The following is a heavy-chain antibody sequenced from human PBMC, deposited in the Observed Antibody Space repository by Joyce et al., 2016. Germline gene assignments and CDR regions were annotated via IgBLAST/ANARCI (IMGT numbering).Heavy chain of an antibody. J-gene: IGHJ4*02. CDR3: TRADGGRIFEYYFDY. CDR1: GFIFSSYT. D-gene: IGHD4-23*01. V-gene: IGHV3-21*02. CDR2: ISSRSSYI. Sequence: EVKLVESGGGLVKPGGSLRLSCAAPGFIFSSYTMNWVRQAPGKGLEWVSSISSRSSYIYYADSVKGRFIISRDNAKDSLYLQMNSLRAEDTAVYYCTRADGGRIFEYYFDYWGQGTLVTVSS.